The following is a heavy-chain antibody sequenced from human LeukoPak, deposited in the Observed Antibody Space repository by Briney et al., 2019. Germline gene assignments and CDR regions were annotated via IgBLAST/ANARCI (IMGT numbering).Heavy chain of an antibody. CDR3: ARSLFYYDSSGYQIDY. CDR2: ISAYNGNT. J-gene: IGHJ4*02. D-gene: IGHD3-22*01. V-gene: IGHV1-18*01. CDR1: GYTFTSYG. Sequence: ASVKVSCKASGYTFTSYGISWVRQAPGQGLEWMGWISAYNGNTNYAQKLQGRVTMTTDTSTSTAYMELRSLRSDDTAVYCCARSLFYYDSSGYQIDYWGQGTLVTVSS.